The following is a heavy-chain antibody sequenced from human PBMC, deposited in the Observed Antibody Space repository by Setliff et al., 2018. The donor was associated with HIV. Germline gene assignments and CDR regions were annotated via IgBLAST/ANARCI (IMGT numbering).Heavy chain of an antibody. D-gene: IGHD3-3*01. CDR3: ARGPQYNFWGGYLGL. CDR2: ISGSGSRV. CDR1: GFTFSNAW. J-gene: IGHJ4*02. Sequence: GGSLRLSCAASGFTFSNAWMSWVRQAPGKGLEWVSYISGSGSRVDYTDSVKGRFTVSRDNAKNTVYLQLTSLRAEDTAVYYCARGPQYNFWGGYLGLWGQGTLVTVSS. V-gene: IGHV3-11*04.